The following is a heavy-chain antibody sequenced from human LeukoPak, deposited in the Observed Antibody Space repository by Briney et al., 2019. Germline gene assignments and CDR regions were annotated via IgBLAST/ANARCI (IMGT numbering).Heavy chain of an antibody. Sequence: GGSLRLSCAASGFTFSSYWMSWVRQAPGKGLEWVANIKEDESEKYYVDSVKGRFTISRDNAKNSLYLQMNSLRAEDTAVYYCAKDGGLWVSAHWGDSWGRGTLVTVSS. CDR2: IKEDESEK. CDR3: AKDGGLWVSAHWGDS. J-gene: IGHJ4*02. D-gene: IGHD7-27*01. V-gene: IGHV3-7*03. CDR1: GFTFSSYW.